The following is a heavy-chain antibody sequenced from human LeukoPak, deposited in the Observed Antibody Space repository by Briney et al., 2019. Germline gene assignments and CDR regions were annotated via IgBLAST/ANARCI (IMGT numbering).Heavy chain of an antibody. CDR3: ARIRSHGYFDY. V-gene: IGHV3-74*01. D-gene: IGHD3-10*01. CDR2: INSDGSST. CDR1: GFTFDDYA. Sequence: GGSLRLSCAASGFTFDDYAMHWVRQAPGKGLVWVSRINSDGSSTSYADSVKGRFTISRDNAKNTLYLQMNSLRAEDTAVYYCARIRSHGYFDYWGQGTLVTVSS. J-gene: IGHJ4*02.